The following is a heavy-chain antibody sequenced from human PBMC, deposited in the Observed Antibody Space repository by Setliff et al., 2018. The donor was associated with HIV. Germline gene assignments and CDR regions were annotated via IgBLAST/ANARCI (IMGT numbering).Heavy chain of an antibody. CDR2: IYYSGTT. CDR1: GGSISSSAYY. V-gene: IGHV4-39*01. J-gene: IGHJ4*02. Sequence: SATLSLTCSVSGGSISSSAYYWGWIRQPPGKGLEWIGNIYYSGTTYFNPSLKSRVTISVDTSKNQYSVRLSSVTASDTAFYYCARMWRWSGPESYYFDSWGRGTLVTVSS. D-gene: IGHD2-21*01. CDR3: ARMWRWSGPESYYFDS.